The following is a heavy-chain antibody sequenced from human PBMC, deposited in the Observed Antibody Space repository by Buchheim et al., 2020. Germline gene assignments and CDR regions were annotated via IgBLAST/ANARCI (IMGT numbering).Heavy chain of an antibody. J-gene: IGHJ4*02. CDR2: INHSGST. Sequence: QVQLQQWGAGLLKPSETLSLTCAVYGGSFSGYYWSWIRQPPGKGLEWFGEINHSGSTNYNPSLKSRVTISVDTSKNQFSLKLSSVTAADTAVYYYASRSRPRARIAVAGIEDDYWGQGTL. V-gene: IGHV4-34*01. D-gene: IGHD6-19*01. CDR1: GGSFSGYY. CDR3: ASRSRPRARIAVAGIEDDY.